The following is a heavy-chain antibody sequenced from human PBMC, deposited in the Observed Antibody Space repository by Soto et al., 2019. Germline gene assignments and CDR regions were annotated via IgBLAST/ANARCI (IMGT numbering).Heavy chain of an antibody. CDR1: GGSISSGGYF. V-gene: IGHV4-31*03. Sequence: PSETLSLTCTVSGGSISSGGYFWTWIRQHPGKGLEWIGYIYYSGSTYYNPSLKSRVTISLDTSKNQFSLRLSSVTAADTAVHYCATFRGSYYFDSWGQGTLVTVSS. CDR3: ATFRGSYYFDS. J-gene: IGHJ4*02. D-gene: IGHD1-26*01. CDR2: IYYSGST.